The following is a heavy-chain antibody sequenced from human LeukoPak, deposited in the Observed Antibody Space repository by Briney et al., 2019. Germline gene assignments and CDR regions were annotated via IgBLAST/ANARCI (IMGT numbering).Heavy chain of an antibody. CDR1: GGSFSGYY. V-gene: IGHV4-59*01. CDR2: IYYSGST. D-gene: IGHD2-2*01. CDR3: ARYCYSSTRNFDY. Sequence: SETLSLTCAVYGGSFSGYYWSWIRQPPGKGLEWIGYIYYSGSTNYNPSLRSRVTISVDTSKNQFSLKLSSVTAADTAVYYCARYCYSSTRNFDYWGQGTLVTVSS. J-gene: IGHJ4*02.